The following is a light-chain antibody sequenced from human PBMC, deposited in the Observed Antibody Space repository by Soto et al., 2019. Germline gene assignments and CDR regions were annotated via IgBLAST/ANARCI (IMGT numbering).Light chain of an antibody. J-gene: IGKJ1*01. V-gene: IGKV3-20*01. CDR1: QTIRSNY. Sequence: ETVLTQSPGTVSLSPGERATLSCRASQTIRSNYLAWYRQTPGQAPRLLIYCASNRATGIADRFSGSGSGTDFTIIIRRLEPEDFALYYCQQYGSSPWTFGQGTKVEIK. CDR3: QQYGSSPWT. CDR2: CAS.